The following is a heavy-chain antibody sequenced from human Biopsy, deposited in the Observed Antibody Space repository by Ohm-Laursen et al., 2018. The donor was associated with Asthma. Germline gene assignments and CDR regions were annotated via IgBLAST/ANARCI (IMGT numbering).Heavy chain of an antibody. CDR2: MYHSGSP. CDR3: VRHQYSSSWSTFDY. Sequence: PGTLSLTCTVSGGSITSSSYYWGWIRQPPGKGMEWIGSMYHSGSPYYHPSLKSRATISVDTSKNQLSLKMSSVTAAGTAVYFCVRHQYSSSWSTFDYWGQGALVTVSS. D-gene: IGHD3-22*01. CDR1: GGSITSSSYY. V-gene: IGHV4-39*01. J-gene: IGHJ4*02.